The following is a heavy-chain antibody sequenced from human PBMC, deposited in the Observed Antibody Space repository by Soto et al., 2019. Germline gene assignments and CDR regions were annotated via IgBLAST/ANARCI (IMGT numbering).Heavy chain of an antibody. V-gene: IGHV1-18*01. D-gene: IGHD1-26*01. J-gene: IGHJ5*02. CDR3: AREGRSVGATTYNWFDP. CDR2: ISAYNGNT. Sequence: QVQLVQSGAEVKKPGASVKVSCKASGYTFTSYGISWVRQAPGQGLEWMGWISAYNGNTNSAQKLQGRVTMTTNTSTRTAYMELRSLRSDDTAVYYCAREGRSVGATTYNWFDPWGQGTLVTVSS. CDR1: GYTFTSYG.